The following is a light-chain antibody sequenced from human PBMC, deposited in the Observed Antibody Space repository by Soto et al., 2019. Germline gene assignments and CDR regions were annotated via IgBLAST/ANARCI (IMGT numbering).Light chain of an antibody. V-gene: IGKV1-5*01. J-gene: IGKJ1*01. CDR1: QSVSGW. CDR2: DAS. CDR3: QQYETFSGT. Sequence: IQMNHSPPTLSASEENTVTVTCRASQSVSGWLAWYQQKPGEAPKLLIYDASALPRGVPSRFSGSGSGTKFTLTITSLQPDDFATYYCQQYETFSGTFGQGTKGDI.